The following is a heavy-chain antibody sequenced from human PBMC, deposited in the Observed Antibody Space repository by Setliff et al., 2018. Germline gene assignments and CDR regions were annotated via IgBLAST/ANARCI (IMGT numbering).Heavy chain of an antibody. D-gene: IGHD6-19*01. Sequence: KPSETLSLTCAVSVYSISRDCHWGWIRQPPGKGLEWIGSIYYSGNTYYNASPKGRVTISGDTSKNQFSLKLTAVTAADTAIYYCARHRAVAGAYYFDFWGQGTLVTVSS. CDR1: VYSISRDCH. CDR2: IYYSGNT. J-gene: IGHJ4*02. V-gene: IGHV4-38-2*01. CDR3: ARHRAVAGAYYFDF.